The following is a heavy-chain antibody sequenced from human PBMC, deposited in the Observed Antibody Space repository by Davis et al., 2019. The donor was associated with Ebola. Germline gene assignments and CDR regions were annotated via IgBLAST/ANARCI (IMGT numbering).Heavy chain of an antibody. CDR2: IWYDGSNK. J-gene: IGHJ4*02. CDR1: GFTFSSYA. V-gene: IGHV3-33*08. CDR3: ARGYDILTGWDY. D-gene: IGHD3-9*01. Sequence: GESLKISCAASGFTFSSYAMHWVRQAPGKGLEWVAVIWYDGSNKYYADSVKGRFTISRDNSKNTLYLQMNSLRAEDTAVYYCARGYDILTGWDYWGQGTLVTVSS.